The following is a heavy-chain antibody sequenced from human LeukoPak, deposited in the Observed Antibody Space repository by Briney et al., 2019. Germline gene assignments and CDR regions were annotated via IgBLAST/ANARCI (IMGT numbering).Heavy chain of an antibody. CDR1: GDSIRSDY. V-gene: IGHV4-4*07. CDR2: IYSSGST. CDR3: AKQLGGCFDP. D-gene: IGHD3-16*01. J-gene: IGHJ5*02. Sequence: PSETLSLTCTVSGDSIRSDYWSWIRQPAGKGLEWIGRIYSSGSTNYNPSLESRVTILVDNSKNQFSLKLRSVTAADTALYYCAKQLGGCFDPWGQGTLVTVSS.